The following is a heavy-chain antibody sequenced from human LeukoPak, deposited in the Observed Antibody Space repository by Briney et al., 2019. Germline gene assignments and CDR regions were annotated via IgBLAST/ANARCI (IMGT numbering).Heavy chain of an antibody. CDR3: ARDRRFTVIDI. D-gene: IGHD4-17*01. CDR2: INAGNGNT. CDR1: GYTFTSYA. J-gene: IGHJ3*02. V-gene: IGHV1-3*01. Sequence: ASVTVSCTASGYTFTSYAMHWVRQAPGQRLEWMGWINAGNGNTKYSQKFQGRVTITRDTSASTAYMELSSLRSEDTAVYYCARDRRFTVIDIWGQGTMVTVSS.